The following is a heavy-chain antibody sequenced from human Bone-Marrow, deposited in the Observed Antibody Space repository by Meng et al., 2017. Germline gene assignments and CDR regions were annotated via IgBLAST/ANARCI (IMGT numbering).Heavy chain of an antibody. V-gene: IGHV3-30*04. J-gene: IGHJ3*02. Sequence: GGSLRLSCAASGFTFSSYAMHWVRQVPGKGLEWVAVISYDGSNKYYADSVKGRFTISRDNSKNTLYLQMNSLRAEDTAVYYCARVPYNGAGFGELFFFSAFDIWGQGTMVTVSS. D-gene: IGHD3-10*01. CDR1: GFTFSSYA. CDR2: ISYDGSNK. CDR3: ARVPYNGAGFGELFFFSAFDI.